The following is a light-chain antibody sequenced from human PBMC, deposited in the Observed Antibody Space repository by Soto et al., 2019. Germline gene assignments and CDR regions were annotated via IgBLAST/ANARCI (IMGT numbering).Light chain of an antibody. Sequence: EIVMTQSPATLSVSPGQRATLSCRASQSVSSNLAWYQQKPGQAPRLLIYGAFTRATGIPARFSGSGSGTDFTLTISSLQSEDVSVYYCQQYNTWPWTFGQGTKVEIK. J-gene: IGKJ1*01. V-gene: IGKV3-15*01. CDR3: QQYNTWPWT. CDR2: GAF. CDR1: QSVSSN.